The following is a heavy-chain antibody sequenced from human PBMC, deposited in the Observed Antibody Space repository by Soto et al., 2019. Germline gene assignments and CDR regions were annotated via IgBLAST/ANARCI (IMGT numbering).Heavy chain of an antibody. J-gene: IGHJ6*03. D-gene: IGHD3-10*01. CDR1: GFTFSSYG. CDR2: IWYDGSNK. Sequence: QVQLVESGGGVVQPGRSPRLSCAASGFTFSSYGMHWVRQAPGKGLEWVAVIWYDGSNKYYADSVKGRFTISRDNSKNTLYLQMNSLRAEDTAVYYCARDGSITMVRGVIIGDYYYYMDVWGKGTTVTVSS. V-gene: IGHV3-33*01. CDR3: ARDGSITMVRGVIIGDYYYYMDV.